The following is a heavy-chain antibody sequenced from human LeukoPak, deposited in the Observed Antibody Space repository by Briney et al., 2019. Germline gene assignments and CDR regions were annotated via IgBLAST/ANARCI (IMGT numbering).Heavy chain of an antibody. D-gene: IGHD2/OR15-2a*01. CDR2: IYYSGST. J-gene: IGHJ4*02. V-gene: IGHV4-59*08. CDR3: ARHYRIFPPFDY. CDR1: GGSISSYY. Sequence: MPSETLSLTCTVSGGSISSYYWSWIRQPPGKGLEWIGYIYYSGSTNYNPSLKSRVTISVDTSKNQFSLKLSSVTAADTAVYYCARHYRIFPPFDYWGQGTLVTVSS.